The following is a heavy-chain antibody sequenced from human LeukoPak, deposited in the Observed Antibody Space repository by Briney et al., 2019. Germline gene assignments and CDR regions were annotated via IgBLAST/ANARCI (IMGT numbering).Heavy chain of an antibody. CDR2: ISAYNVNT. Sequence: GASVKVSCKPSLYTFTSYGISWVRQAPGQGLEWMGWISAYNVNTNYAQKLQGRVTMTTDTSTSTAYMELRSLRSDDTAVYYCARDPYVDTAMVPGYWGQGTLVTVSS. J-gene: IGHJ4*02. D-gene: IGHD5-18*01. CDR1: LYTFTSYG. V-gene: IGHV1-18*01. CDR3: ARDPYVDTAMVPGY.